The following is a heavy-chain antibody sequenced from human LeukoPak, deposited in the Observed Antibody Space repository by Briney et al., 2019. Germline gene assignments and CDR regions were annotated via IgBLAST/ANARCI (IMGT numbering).Heavy chain of an antibody. CDR3: ARDNAAAGFGY. CDR1: GFTFSSYE. CDR2: ISSSSSPI. D-gene: IGHD6-13*01. V-gene: IGHV3-48*03. Sequence: TGGSLRLSCAASGFTFSSYEMNWVRQAPGKGLEWISYISSSSSPIYYADSVKGRFTISRDNAKNLVYLQMNSLRAEDTAVYYCARDNAAAGFGYWGQGTLVTVSS. J-gene: IGHJ4*02.